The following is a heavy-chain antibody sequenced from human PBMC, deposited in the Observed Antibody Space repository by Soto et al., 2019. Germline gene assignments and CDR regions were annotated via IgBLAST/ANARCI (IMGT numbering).Heavy chain of an antibody. CDR2: IYYSGST. V-gene: IGHV4-59*08. CDR1: GGSINSYR. Sequence: SETLSLTCTVSGGSINSYRWSWIRQPPGKGLEWIGYIYYSGSTNYNPSLKSRVTISVDTSKNHFSLKLSSVTAADTAMYYCARHHLLTRRFENWGQGTLVTVSS. J-gene: IGHJ4*02. D-gene: IGHD2-15*01. CDR3: ARHHLLTRRFEN.